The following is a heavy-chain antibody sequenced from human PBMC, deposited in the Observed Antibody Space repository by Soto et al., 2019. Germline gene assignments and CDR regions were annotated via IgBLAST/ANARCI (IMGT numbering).Heavy chain of an antibody. D-gene: IGHD6-19*01. CDR1: GYTFTGYY. CDR2: INPNSGGT. CDR3: ARDTHDGPDIAVAGRRYYYYGMDV. V-gene: IGHV1-2*04. J-gene: IGHJ6*02. Sequence: QVQLVQSGAEVKKPGASVKVSCKASGYTFTGYYMHWVRQAPGQGLEWMGWINPNSGGTNYAQKFQGWVTMTRDTSISTAYMELSRLRSDDTAVYYCARDTHDGPDIAVAGRRYYYYGMDVWGQGTTVTVSS.